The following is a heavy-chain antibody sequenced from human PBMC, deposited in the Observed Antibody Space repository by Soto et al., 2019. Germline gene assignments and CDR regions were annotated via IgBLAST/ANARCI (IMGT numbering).Heavy chain of an antibody. D-gene: IGHD3-9*01. V-gene: IGHV1-2*02. CDR3: ARPPGYISDWYYFDL. Sequence: QVQLVQSGAEVKKPGASVKISCEASGYSFINYYMHWVRQAPGQGFGWMGRISPKSGGTNYAQKFQGRVSLTWDTSLNTAYMELSSLMSEDTAVYYCARPPGYISDWYYFDLWGQGTQVTVSS. CDR2: ISPKSGGT. J-gene: IGHJ4*02. CDR1: GYSFINYY.